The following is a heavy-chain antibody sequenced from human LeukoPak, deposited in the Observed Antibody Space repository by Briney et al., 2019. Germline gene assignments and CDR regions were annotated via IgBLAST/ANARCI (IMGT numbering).Heavy chain of an antibody. V-gene: IGHV3-21*01. CDR2: ISRSNSFI. CDR1: GFTFSSYT. CDR3: ASHYGSGSSPFDH. Sequence: PGGSLRLSCAASGFTFSSYTMNWVRQAPGKGLEWVSSISRSNSFIYYAGSVKGRFTISRDDARNSLYLQMNSLRAEDTAVYYCASHYGSGSSPFDHWGQGTLVTVST. D-gene: IGHD3-10*01. J-gene: IGHJ4*02.